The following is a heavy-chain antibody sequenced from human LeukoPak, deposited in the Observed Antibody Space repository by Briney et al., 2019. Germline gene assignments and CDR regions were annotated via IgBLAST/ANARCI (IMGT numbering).Heavy chain of an antibody. CDR3: ARHPTTVTTDY. CDR2: IYYTGIT. V-gene: IGHV4-39*01. Sequence: SETLSLTCTVSGGSISSISYYWGWIRQPPGKGLEWIGSIYYTGITYYNPSLKSRVTISVDTSRNQFSLRLTSMTAADTAVYYCARHPTTVTTDYWGQGILVTVSS. CDR1: GGSISSISYY. D-gene: IGHD4-17*01. J-gene: IGHJ4*02.